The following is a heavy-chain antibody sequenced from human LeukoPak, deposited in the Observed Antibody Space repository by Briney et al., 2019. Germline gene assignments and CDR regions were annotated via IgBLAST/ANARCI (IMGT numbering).Heavy chain of an antibody. CDR3: ARLLWYGGSTRGYYMDV. J-gene: IGHJ6*03. V-gene: IGHV4-39*01. Sequence: SETLSLTCTVSGGSISSSSYYWRWIRQPPGKGLEWIGSIYYSGSTYYNPSLKSRVTISVDTSKNQSSLMLSSVTAADTAVYYCARLLWYGGSTRGYYMDVWGKGTTVTVSS. CDR2: IYYSGST. CDR1: GGSISSSSYY. D-gene: IGHD2-2*01.